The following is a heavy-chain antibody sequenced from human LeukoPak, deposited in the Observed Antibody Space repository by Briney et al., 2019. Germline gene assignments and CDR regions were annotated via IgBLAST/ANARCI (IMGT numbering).Heavy chain of an antibody. CDR3: AKDPTAAAGYFDY. V-gene: IGHV3-23*01. Sequence: GGCLRLSCAAAGFTVSSYAMSWVRQAGGKGREWGSAISGSGGSTYYADSVKGRFTISRDNSKNTLYLQMNSLSAEDTAVYYCAKDPTAAAGYFDYWGQGTLVTVSS. D-gene: IGHD6-13*01. J-gene: IGHJ4*02. CDR2: ISGSGGST. CDR1: GFTVSSYA.